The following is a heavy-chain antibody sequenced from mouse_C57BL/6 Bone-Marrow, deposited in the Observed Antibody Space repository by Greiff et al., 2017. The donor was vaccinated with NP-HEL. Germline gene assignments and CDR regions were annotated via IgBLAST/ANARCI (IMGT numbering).Heavy chain of an antibody. V-gene: IGHV1-55*01. Sequence: VKLQQPGAELVKPGASVKMSCKASGYTFTSYWITWVKQRPGQGLEWIGDIYPGSGSTNYNEKFKSKATLTVDTSSSTAYMQLSSLTSEDSAVDYCAREDYGSSYPFAYWGQGTLVTVSA. D-gene: IGHD1-1*01. CDR2: IYPGSGST. CDR3: AREDYGSSYPFAY. CDR1: GYTFTSYW. J-gene: IGHJ3*01.